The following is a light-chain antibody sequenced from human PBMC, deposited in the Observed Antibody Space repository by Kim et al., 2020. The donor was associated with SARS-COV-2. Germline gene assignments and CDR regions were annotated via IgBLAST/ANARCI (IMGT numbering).Light chain of an antibody. V-gene: IGKV4-1*01. J-gene: IGKJ2*01. CDR2: WAS. CDR3: QQHYTTPYT. CDR1: QSVLYSSSNKNY. Sequence: RATINCKSSQSVLYSSSNKNYLAWYQQKPGQSPKLLIYWASTRESGVPDRFSGSGSGTDFTITISSLQAEDVAVHYCQQHYTTPYTFGQGTKLEI.